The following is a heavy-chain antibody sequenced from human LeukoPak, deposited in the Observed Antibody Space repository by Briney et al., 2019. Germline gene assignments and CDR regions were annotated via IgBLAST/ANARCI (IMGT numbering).Heavy chain of an antibody. CDR2: IYYSGST. CDR1: GGSITSNTYF. V-gene: IGHV4-39*07. CDR3: ARVKRKYQLLKPLHETPSHYFDY. J-gene: IGHJ4*02. D-gene: IGHD2-2*01. Sequence: SETLSLTCIVSGGSITSNTYFWDWIRQTPGKGLEWIGSIYYSGSTYYNPSLKSRVTISLDTSKNQFSLKLSSVTAADTAMYYCARVKRKYQLLKPLHETPSHYFDYWGQGTLVTVSS.